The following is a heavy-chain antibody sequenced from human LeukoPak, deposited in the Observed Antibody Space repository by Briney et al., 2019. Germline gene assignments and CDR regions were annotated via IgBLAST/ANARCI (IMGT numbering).Heavy chain of an antibody. CDR3: ARDIKGYCSSTSCRGVYDY. D-gene: IGHD2-2*01. J-gene: IGHJ4*02. V-gene: IGHV3-11*06. CDR1: GFTFSDYY. CDR2: ISSSSSYI. Sequence: GGSLRLSCAASGFTFSDYYMSWIRQAPGKGLEWVSSISSSSSYIYYADSVKGRFTISRDNAKNSLYLQMNSLRAEDTAVYYCARDIKGYCSSTSCRGVYDYWGQGTLVTVSS.